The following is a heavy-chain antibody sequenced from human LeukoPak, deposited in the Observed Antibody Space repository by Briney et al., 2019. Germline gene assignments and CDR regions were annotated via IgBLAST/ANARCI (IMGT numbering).Heavy chain of an antibody. CDR3: ARDKTIANPGMVANRGNVDN. CDR1: GYTFTNYG. V-gene: IGHV1-18*01. D-gene: IGHD2-15*01. J-gene: IGHJ4*02. Sequence: ASVKVSCNASGYTFTNYGISWVRQAAGQRLEWMGWISAYNGYTNYAQKFQGRVTMTTDTSTSTAYMDLRSLRSDDTAVYYCARDKTIANPGMVANRGNVDNWGPGTLVSVSS. CDR2: ISAYNGYT.